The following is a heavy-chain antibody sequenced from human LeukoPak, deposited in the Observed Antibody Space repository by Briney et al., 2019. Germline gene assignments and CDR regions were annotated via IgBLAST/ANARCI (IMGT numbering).Heavy chain of an antibody. J-gene: IGHJ4*02. CDR3: ARVSGSGSYFKDY. Sequence: GGSLRLSCAASGFTFSSYCMHWVRQAPGRGRVWVSRIISDGSTTSDADSVKRRFSICRDSAQSTLYLQMNRLRAEDTAVYYCARVSGSGSYFKDYWGQGTLVTVSS. V-gene: IGHV3-74*01. D-gene: IGHD3-10*01. CDR1: GFTFSSYC. CDR2: IISDGSTT.